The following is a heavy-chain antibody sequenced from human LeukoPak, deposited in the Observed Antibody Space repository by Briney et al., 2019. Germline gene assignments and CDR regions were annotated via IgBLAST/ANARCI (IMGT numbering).Heavy chain of an antibody. CDR2: IDCSGFIT. Sequence: GSLRLSCAASGFTFSSYAMSWVRQAPGKGPEWVSSIDCSGFITYHADSVEGRFTIPRDKSKNTLYLQMNSLRVEDTAVYYCARIKDDSGLDYWGQGTLVTVSS. J-gene: IGHJ4*02. V-gene: IGHV3-23*01. D-gene: IGHD1-1*01. CDR3: ARIKDDSGLDY. CDR1: GFTFSSYA.